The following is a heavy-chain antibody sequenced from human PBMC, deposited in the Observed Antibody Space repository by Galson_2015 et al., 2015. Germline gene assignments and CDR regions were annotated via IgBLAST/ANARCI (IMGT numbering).Heavy chain of an antibody. CDR3: AKSWSGSSEVY. CDR1: GFTFSSYG. CDR2: MSYDGSNK. Sequence: SLRLSCAASGFTFSSYGMHWVRQAPGKGLEWVAVMSYDGSNKYYADSVKGRFTISRDNSKNTLYLQMNSLRAEDTAVYYCAKSWSGSSEVYWGQGTLVTVSS. J-gene: IGHJ4*02. D-gene: IGHD6-19*01. V-gene: IGHV3-30*18.